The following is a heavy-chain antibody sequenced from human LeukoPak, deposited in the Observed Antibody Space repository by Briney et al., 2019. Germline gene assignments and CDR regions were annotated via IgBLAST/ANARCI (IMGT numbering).Heavy chain of an antibody. J-gene: IGHJ4*02. D-gene: IGHD6-13*01. Sequence: SETLSLTCTVSGGSISSYYWSWIGQPPGKGLEWIGFIYYSGSTNYNPSLKSRVTISVDTSKNQFSLKLSSVTAADTAVYYCASPGIVAAGTDRGFDYWGQGTLVTVSS. V-gene: IGHV4-59*01. CDR1: GGSISSYY. CDR2: IYYSGST. CDR3: ASPGIVAAGTDRGFDY.